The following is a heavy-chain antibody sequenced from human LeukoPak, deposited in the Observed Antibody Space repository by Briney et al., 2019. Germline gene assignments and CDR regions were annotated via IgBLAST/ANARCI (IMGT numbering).Heavy chain of an antibody. CDR1: GGSISSYY. V-gene: IGHV4-59*01. CDR3: ARMYSSGWYFDL. CDR2: IYYSGST. J-gene: IGHJ2*01. Sequence: SETLSLTSTVSGGSISSYYWSWIRQPPGKGLEWIGYIYYSGSTNYNSSLKSRVTISVDTFKSQLSLKLSSVTAADTAVYYCARMYSSGWYFDLWGRGTLVTVSS. D-gene: IGHD6-19*01.